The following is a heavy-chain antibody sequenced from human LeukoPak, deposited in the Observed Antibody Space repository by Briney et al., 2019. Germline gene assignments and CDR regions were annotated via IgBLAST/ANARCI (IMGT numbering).Heavy chain of an antibody. V-gene: IGHV5-51*01. J-gene: IGHJ3*02. D-gene: IGHD6-13*01. CDR2: INPGSSDT. Sequence: GESLNFSWKASGYSFTSYWSGWVREIPGKGRKWVAIINPGSSDTRYSQSFQGQVIISDDKSITIAYLQWSSLKPSDTATYYCARRRQKLVGNEAFDIWGQGTMVTVS. CDR1: GYSFTSYW. CDR3: ARRRQKLVGNEAFDI.